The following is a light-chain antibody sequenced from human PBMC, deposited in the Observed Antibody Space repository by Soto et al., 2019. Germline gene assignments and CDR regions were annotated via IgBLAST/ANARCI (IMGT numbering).Light chain of an antibody. J-gene: IGLJ1*01. Sequence: QCVLTQAPSVSAAAGGGGSFFYSGSSSNIGKNYVSWYQQVPGTAPKLLIYEDNKRRSGIPDRFSGSKSGTSATLGITGLQTGDEADYYCGTWDSSLSVFVFGTGTKVTVL. CDR2: EDN. CDR1: SSNIGKNY. CDR3: GTWDSSLSVFV. V-gene: IGLV1-51*02.